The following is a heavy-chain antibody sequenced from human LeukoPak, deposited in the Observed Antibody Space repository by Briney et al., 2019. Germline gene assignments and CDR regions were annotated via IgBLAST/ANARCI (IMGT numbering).Heavy chain of an antibody. CDR1: GYTFTGYY. CDR3: ARTGGYSYGYRSFYNY. V-gene: IGHV1-2*02. J-gene: IGHJ4*02. CDR2: INPNSGGT. D-gene: IGHD5-18*01. Sequence: EASVMASCKASGYTFTGYYMHWVRQAPGQGLEWMGWINPNSGGTNYAQKFQGRVTMTRDTSISTAYMELSRLRSDDTAVYYCARTGGYSYGYRSFYNYWGQGTLVTVSS.